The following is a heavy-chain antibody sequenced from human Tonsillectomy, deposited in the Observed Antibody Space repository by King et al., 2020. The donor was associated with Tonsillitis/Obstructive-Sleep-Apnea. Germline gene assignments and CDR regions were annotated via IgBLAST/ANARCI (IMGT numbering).Heavy chain of an antibody. V-gene: IGHV3-30*04. CDR3: ARDGGVDPYNWFDP. CDR2: TSDDGGVK. Sequence: QGQLVQSGGGVVQPGRSLRLSCAASGFTFSNYAMHWGRQAPGKGLEWVAVTSDDGGVKYYADSVKGRFTIPRDNSKDTLYLQVNSLRAEDTAVYYCARDGGVDPYNWFDPWGQGTLVTVSS. J-gene: IGHJ5*02. CDR1: GFTFSNYA. D-gene: IGHD3-16*01.